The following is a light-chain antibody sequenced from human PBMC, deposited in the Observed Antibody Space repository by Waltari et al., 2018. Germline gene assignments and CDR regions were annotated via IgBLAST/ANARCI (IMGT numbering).Light chain of an antibody. J-gene: IGLJ3*02. CDR1: TSAAGGSNS. CDR3: GSYTGSTTWV. Sequence: QSALTQPASVSGSPGQSITISCTGATSAAGGSNSAPWYQQRPGKAPNLLIFDVSNRPSGVSNRFSGSKSGNTASLTISGLQAEDEAAYYCGSYTGSTTWVFGGGTKLTVL. CDR2: DVS. V-gene: IGLV2-14*01.